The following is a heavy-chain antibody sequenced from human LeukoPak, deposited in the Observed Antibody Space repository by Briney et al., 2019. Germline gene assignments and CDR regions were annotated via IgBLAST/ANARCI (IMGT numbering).Heavy chain of an antibody. CDR2: ISGSGGST. J-gene: IGHJ3*02. V-gene: IGHV3-23*01. Sequence: GGSLRLSCAASGFTFSSYAMSWGRQAPGKGLEWVSAISGSGGSTYYADSVKGRFTISRDNSKNTLYLQMNSLRAEDTAVYYCARDYGSGSYLEAFDIWGQGTMVTVSS. D-gene: IGHD3-10*01. CDR1: GFTFSSYA. CDR3: ARDYGSGSYLEAFDI.